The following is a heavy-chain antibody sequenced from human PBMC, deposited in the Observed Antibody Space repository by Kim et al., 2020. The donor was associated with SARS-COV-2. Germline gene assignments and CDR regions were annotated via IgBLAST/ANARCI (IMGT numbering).Heavy chain of an antibody. CDR1: GCSISSYY. Sequence: SETLSLTCTVSGCSISSYYLSWIRQPPGKGLEWIGYIYYSGSTNYNPSPKSRVTISVDTSNNQSPLQLSSVTAADTTAYYYATATAAAFFAVLNCFDLLG. D-gene: IGHD6-13*01. V-gene: IGHV4-59*01. CDR3: ATATAAAFFAVLNCFDL. J-gene: IGHJ5*02. CDR2: IYYSGST.